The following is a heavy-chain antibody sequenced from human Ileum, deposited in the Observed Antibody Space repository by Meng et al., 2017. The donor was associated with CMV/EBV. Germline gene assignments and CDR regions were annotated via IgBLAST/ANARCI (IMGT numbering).Heavy chain of an antibody. CDR2: ISGHNGVT. V-gene: IGHV1-18*01. D-gene: IGHD5-12*01. CDR1: GDIFTKYG. J-gene: IGHJ4*02. CDR3: ARDGGGYGIFDH. Sequence: SCQAFGDIFTKYGGAWVRRAPGQGLEWLGWISGHNGVTNYAPRFQGRVTMTTETSLDTAYMELRSLASDDTAVYYCARDGGGYGIFDHWGQGSLVTVSS.